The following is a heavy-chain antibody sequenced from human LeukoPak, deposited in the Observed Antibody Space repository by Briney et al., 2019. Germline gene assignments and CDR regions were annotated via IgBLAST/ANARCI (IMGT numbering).Heavy chain of an antibody. D-gene: IGHD3-22*01. V-gene: IGHV3-7*01. CDR3: ARSRQHQYDSSGHYEIFNWYFDL. Sequence: GGSLRLSCAASEFTFGNYWMSWVRQVPGKGPEWVANIRQDGNEFYYVDSVKGRFTISRDNAKNSLYLQMNSLRAEDTAVYYCARSRQHQYDSSGHYEIFNWYFDLWGRGTLVTVSS. CDR2: IRQDGNEF. CDR1: EFTFGNYW. J-gene: IGHJ2*01.